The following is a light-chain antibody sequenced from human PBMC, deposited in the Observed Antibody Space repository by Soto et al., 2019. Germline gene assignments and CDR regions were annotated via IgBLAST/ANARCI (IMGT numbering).Light chain of an antibody. CDR1: RSDVGSYNL. J-gene: IGLJ2*01. CDR3: SSYAGSNDVVV. Sequence: QSALTQPASVSGSPGQSITIPCTGTRSDVGSYNLVSWYQQHPGQAPKLIIYEVTKRPSGVSFRLSGSKSGNTAYLTISGLKAEDEADYYCSSYAGSNDVVVFGGGTKRTVL. CDR2: EVT. V-gene: IGLV2-23*02.